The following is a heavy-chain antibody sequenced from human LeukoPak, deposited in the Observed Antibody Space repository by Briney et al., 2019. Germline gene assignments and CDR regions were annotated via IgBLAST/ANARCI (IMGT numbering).Heavy chain of an antibody. V-gene: IGHV3-11*04. CDR3: ARDLTRRGLQGFILGY. Sequence: AVYLTLSCAASGFSFSDYYMSWIRQAPGKGREWLLYISNSGINTYYAEPVEGRFTISRDSAKNTLYLQMNSLRAEDTAVYYCARDLTRRGLQGFILGYWGQGTLVTVSS. CDR1: GFSFSDYY. CDR2: ISNSGINT. D-gene: IGHD5-24*01. J-gene: IGHJ4*02.